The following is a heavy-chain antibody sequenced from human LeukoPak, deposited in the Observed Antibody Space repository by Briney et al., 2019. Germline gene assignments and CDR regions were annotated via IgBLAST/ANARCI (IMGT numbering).Heavy chain of an antibody. D-gene: IGHD2-2*02. CDR2: IYHNGTP. V-gene: IGHV4/OR15-8*01. CDR3: ATAPILRGEGGEHYKYGMDV. CDR1: VGSISSGNW. Sequence: PSETLSLTCGVSVGSISSGNWWSWVRQSPGKGLEWIGEIYHNGTPNYNPSLKSRVTISADTFKNHFSLKLTSVTAADTAVYYCATAPILRGEGGEHYKYGMDVWGQGTTVIVSS. J-gene: IGHJ6*02.